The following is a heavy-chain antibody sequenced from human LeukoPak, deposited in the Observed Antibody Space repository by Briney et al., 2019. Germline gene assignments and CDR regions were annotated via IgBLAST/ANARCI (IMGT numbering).Heavy chain of an antibody. CDR1: GFTYSSYA. V-gene: IGHV3-23*01. CDR3: AKSIITMVRGKYYFDY. Sequence: GGSLRLSCAASGFTYSSYATSWVRQAPGKGLEWVSASSGSGGSTYYADSVKGRFTISRDNSKNTLYLQMNSLRAEDTAVYYCAKSIITMVRGKYYFDYWGQGTLVTVSS. D-gene: IGHD3-10*01. J-gene: IGHJ4*02. CDR2: SSGSGGST.